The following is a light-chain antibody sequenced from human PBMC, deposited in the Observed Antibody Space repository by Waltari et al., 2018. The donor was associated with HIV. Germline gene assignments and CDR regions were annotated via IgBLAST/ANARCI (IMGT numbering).Light chain of an antibody. J-gene: IGKJ2*01. V-gene: IGKV3-15*01. CDR3: EQYINWPPYT. Sequence: EIVITQSPATLSVSPGERATLPGSASQSVRSDLAWYKQRAGQAPRLLIYDASPRATSIPARFSGSGSGTEFTLIISSLQSDDFAVYYGEQYINWPPYTFGQGTKLEIK. CDR1: QSVRSD. CDR2: DAS.